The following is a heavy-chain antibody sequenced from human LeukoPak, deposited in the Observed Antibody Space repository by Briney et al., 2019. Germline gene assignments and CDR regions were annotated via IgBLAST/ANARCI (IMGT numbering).Heavy chain of an antibody. D-gene: IGHD3-10*01. V-gene: IGHV3-30*18. CDR3: ANGGGEWYYYGSGTPEWVY. J-gene: IGHJ4*02. Sequence: PGGSLRLSCAASGFTFSSYGMFWVRQAPGKGLEWVALISYDGDTEYYADSVKGRFTISRDNSKNTLYLQMNDLRPEDTAVYYCANGGGEWYYYGSGTPEWVYWGQGTLVTVSS. CDR1: GFTFSSYG. CDR2: ISYDGDTE.